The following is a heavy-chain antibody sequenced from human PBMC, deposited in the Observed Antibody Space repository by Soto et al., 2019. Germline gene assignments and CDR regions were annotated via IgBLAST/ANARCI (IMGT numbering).Heavy chain of an antibody. J-gene: IGHJ6*02. CDR1: GGTFSSYA. V-gene: IGHV1-69*13. CDR2: VIPIFGTA. Sequence: SVKVSCKASGGTFSSYAISWVRQAPGQGLEWMGGVIPIFGTANYAQKFQGRVTITADESTSTAYMELSSLRSEDTAVYYCARDLVNYYYGMDVWGQGTTVTVSS. CDR3: ARDLVNYYYGMDV.